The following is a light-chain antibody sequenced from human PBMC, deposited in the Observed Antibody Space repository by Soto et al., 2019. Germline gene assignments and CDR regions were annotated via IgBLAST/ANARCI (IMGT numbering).Light chain of an antibody. Sequence: QSVLTQPASVSGSPGQSITISCTGTTSDIGADDFVSWYQHHPDKTPQLIIFEVTYRPTGISHRFSASKSGNTASLTISGLQAEDEADYYCCSYAGSSTYVFGTGTKLTVL. J-gene: IGLJ1*01. CDR1: TSDIGADDF. V-gene: IGLV2-23*02. CDR3: CSYAGSSTYV. CDR2: EVT.